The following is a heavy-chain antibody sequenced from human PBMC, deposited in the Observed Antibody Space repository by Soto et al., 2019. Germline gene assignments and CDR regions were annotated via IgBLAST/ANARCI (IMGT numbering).Heavy chain of an antibody. J-gene: IGHJ3*02. CDR2: IYHSGST. CDR1: GGSFSSGGYS. V-gene: IGHV4-30-2*01. Sequence: SETLSLTCAVSGGSFSSGGYSWSWIRQPPGKGLEWIGYIYHSGSTYYNPSLKSRATISVDRSKNQFSLKLSSVTAADTAVYYCARALAAAGYAFDIWGQGTMVTVSS. CDR3: ARALAAAGYAFDI. D-gene: IGHD6-13*01.